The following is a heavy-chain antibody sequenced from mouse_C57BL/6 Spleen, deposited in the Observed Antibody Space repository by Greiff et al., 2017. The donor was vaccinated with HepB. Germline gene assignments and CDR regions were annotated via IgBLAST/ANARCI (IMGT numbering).Heavy chain of an antibody. Sequence: EVQVVESGPGLVKPSQSLSLTCSVTGYSITSGYYWNWIRQFPGNKLEWMGYISYDGSNNYNPSLKNRISITRDTSKNQFFLKLNSVTTEDTATYYCAREGYYQGLDVWGTGTTVTVSS. CDR1: GYSITSGYY. J-gene: IGHJ1*03. CDR2: ISYDGSN. D-gene: IGHD2-3*01. CDR3: AREGYYQGLDV. V-gene: IGHV3-6*01.